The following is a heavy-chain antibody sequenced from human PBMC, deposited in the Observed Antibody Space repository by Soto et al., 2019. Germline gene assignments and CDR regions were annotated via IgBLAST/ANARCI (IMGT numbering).Heavy chain of an antibody. CDR1: GFMFNAYG. CDR2: ISCDGSNQ. CDR3: VKAATMSGTGTTPRSFDI. J-gene: IGHJ3*02. V-gene: IGHV3-30*18. D-gene: IGHD1-1*01. Sequence: QVQLVESGGGVVQPGRSLRLSCAASGFMFNAYGMHWVRQAPGNGLEWVAVISCDGSNQYYADSVKGRFTISRDNSKNKLYLQMHNLRPENTAVYFCVKAATMSGTGTTPRSFDIWGRGTMVTVSS.